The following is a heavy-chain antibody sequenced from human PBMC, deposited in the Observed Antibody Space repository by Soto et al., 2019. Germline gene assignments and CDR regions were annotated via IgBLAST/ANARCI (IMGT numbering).Heavy chain of an antibody. Sequence: ASVKVSCKASGYTFTSYGISWVRQAPGQGLEWMGWISAYNGNTNYAQKLQGRVTMTTDTSTSTAYMEVRSLRSDDTAVYYCARWYRGSGWYFTWFDPWCQGTRVTVAS. CDR3: ARWYRGSGWYFTWFDP. CDR1: GYTFTSYG. CDR2: ISAYNGNT. D-gene: IGHD6-19*01. V-gene: IGHV1-18*01. J-gene: IGHJ5*02.